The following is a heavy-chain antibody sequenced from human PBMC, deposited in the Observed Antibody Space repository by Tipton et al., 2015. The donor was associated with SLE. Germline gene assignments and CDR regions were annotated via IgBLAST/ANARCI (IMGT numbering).Heavy chain of an antibody. Sequence: SLRLSCTASGFNFNTYWMHWVRQAPGKGLLWVSHINSAGTTTTYADSVKGRFTISRDNAKNTLYLHMDSPRAEDTAVYYCAREAMTYDSWGQGTLVTVSS. CDR3: AREAMTYDS. D-gene: IGHD2-21*02. CDR2: INSAGTTT. CDR1: GFNFNTYW. V-gene: IGHV3-74*01. J-gene: IGHJ5*01.